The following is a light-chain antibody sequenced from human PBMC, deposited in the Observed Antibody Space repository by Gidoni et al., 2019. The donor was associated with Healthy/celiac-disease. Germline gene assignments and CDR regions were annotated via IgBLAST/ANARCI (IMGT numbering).Light chain of an antibody. J-gene: IGKJ2*01. CDR1: QSVLYSSNNKNY. CDR2: WAS. V-gene: IGKV4-1*01. Sequence: EIVMTQSPDSLAVSLGERATINCKSSQSVLYSSNNKNYLAWYQQKPGQPPKLLIYWASTRESGVPDRFSGSGSGTDFTLTISSLQAEDMAVYYCQQYYSTPPMYTFGQGTKLEIK. CDR3: QQYYSTPPMYT.